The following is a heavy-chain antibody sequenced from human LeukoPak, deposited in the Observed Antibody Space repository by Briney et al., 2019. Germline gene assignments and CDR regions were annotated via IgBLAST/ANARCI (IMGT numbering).Heavy chain of an antibody. D-gene: IGHD6-6*01. Sequence: GGSLRLSCAASGFTFSSYGMHWVRQAPGKGLEWVAVISYDGSNKYYADSVKGRFTISRDDSKNTLYLQMNSLRAEDTAVYYCVKELLRYSSSSLAYWGQGTLVTVSS. J-gene: IGHJ4*02. V-gene: IGHV3-30*18. CDR3: VKELLRYSSSSLAY. CDR2: ISYDGSNK. CDR1: GFTFSSYG.